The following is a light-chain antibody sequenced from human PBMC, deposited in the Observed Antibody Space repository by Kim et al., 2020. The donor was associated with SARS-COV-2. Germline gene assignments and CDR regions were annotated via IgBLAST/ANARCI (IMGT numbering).Light chain of an antibody. J-gene: IGKJ2*01. CDR1: QNVLYSSNNKNY. V-gene: IGKV4-1*01. CDR3: QQYYSTPYT. Sequence: DIVMTQSPDSLAVSLGERVTINCKSSQNVLYSSNNKNYLAWYQQKPGQPPKLLIYWASTRESGVPDRFTGSGTGTDFTLTISSLQAEDVAVYYCQQYYSTPYTFGQGTKLEI. CDR2: WAS.